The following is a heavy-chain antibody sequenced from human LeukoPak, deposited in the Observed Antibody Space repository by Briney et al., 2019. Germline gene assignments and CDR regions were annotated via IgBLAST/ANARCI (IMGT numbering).Heavy chain of an antibody. Sequence: PGGSLRLSCAASGFTFNYYSMNWVRQAPGKGLEWVSYISGSTSTIYYADSVKGRFTISRDNAKNSLYLQMNSLRAEDTAVYYCARGNLATWIQLWFYFDYWGQGTLVTVSS. CDR1: GFTFNYYS. CDR3: ARGNLATWIQLWFYFDY. D-gene: IGHD5-18*01. J-gene: IGHJ4*02. V-gene: IGHV3-48*01. CDR2: ISGSTSTI.